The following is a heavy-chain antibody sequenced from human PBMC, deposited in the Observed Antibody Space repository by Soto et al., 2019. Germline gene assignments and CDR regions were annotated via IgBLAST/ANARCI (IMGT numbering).Heavy chain of an antibody. V-gene: IGHV4-59*01. J-gene: IGHJ5*02. CDR3: ARSYCADSVSCNWFDP. Sequence: QVQLQESGPGLVKSSETLSLTCSVSGDSSSTYYWGWIRQPPGKGLEWIGDINYSGRSNHNPSLKSRLSRSVDASKNQVSLKLTSVTAADTAVYYCARSYCADSVSCNWFDPWGHGTLVVVSS. CDR1: GDSSSTYY. CDR2: INYSGRS. D-gene: IGHD2-8*02.